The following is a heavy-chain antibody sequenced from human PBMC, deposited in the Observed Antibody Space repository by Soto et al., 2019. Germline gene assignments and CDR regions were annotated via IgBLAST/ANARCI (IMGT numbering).Heavy chain of an antibody. CDR2: IDPSDSYT. D-gene: IGHD2-15*01. CDR1: GYTFTTYW. CDR3: ARQYCTGGSCYSGWFDS. Sequence: GESLKISCKGSGYTFTTYWISWVRQEPGKGLEWMGRIDPSDSYTTYSPSSQGHVTISVDKSTTTAFLRWSSLRASDTAIYYCARQYCTGGSCYSGWFDSWGQGTLVTVSS. V-gene: IGHV5-10-1*01. J-gene: IGHJ5*01.